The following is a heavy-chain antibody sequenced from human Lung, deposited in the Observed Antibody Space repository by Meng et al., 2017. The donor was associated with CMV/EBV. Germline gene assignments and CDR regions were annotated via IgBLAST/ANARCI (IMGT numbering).Heavy chain of an antibody. CDR3: ARLGGEWELLFR. Sequence: SXAASGFTFSNYGMHWVRQAPGKGLEWVAFIPYDGSNKYYADSVKGRFTIFRDNSNNMLYLQMNSLRADDTAVYFCARLGGEWELLFRGGQGTLVTVSS. CDR1: GFTFSNYG. CDR2: IPYDGSNK. V-gene: IGHV3-30*03. D-gene: IGHD1-26*01. J-gene: IGHJ4*02.